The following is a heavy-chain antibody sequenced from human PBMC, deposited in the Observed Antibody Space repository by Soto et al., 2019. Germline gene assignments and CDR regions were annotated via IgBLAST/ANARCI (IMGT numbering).Heavy chain of an antibody. CDR1: GFTFSSYS. J-gene: IGHJ4*02. D-gene: IGHD3-3*01. V-gene: IGHV3-48*01. CDR3: AREKWSGPSQHLDS. Sequence: GGSLRLSCAASGFTFSSYSMNWVRQAPGKGLEWISYTSGSTTVIHYADSVKGRFTISRDDAKNSLFLQMNNLGAEDTAVYYCAREKWSGPSQHLDSWGLGTLVTVSS. CDR2: TSGSTTVI.